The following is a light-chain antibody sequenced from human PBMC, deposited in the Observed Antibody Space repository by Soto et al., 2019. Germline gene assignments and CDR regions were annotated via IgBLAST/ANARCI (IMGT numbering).Light chain of an antibody. Sequence: QSVLTQPPSVSGAPGQSITISCTGTSTDIGAGFYVHWYQQLPGTAPRLLIYDNNNRPSGVPDRFSGSKSGTSASLAITGLQADDEADYYCQSYDSRLSGSRVFGSGTKVTVL. CDR2: DNN. V-gene: IGLV1-40*01. J-gene: IGLJ1*01. CDR1: STDIGAGFY. CDR3: QSYDSRLSGSRV.